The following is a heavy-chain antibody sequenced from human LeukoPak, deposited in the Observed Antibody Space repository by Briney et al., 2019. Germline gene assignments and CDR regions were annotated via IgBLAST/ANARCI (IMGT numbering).Heavy chain of an antibody. V-gene: IGHV6-1*01. J-gene: IGHJ4*02. Sequence: SQTLSLTCAISGDSVSSNSAAWDWLRQSPSRGLEWLGRTYYRSKWYNEYAVSVKSRITINPDTSKNQFSLHLNSVTPEDTAVYYCARDRAAMVDYWGQGTLVTVSS. CDR1: GDSVSSNSAA. CDR2: TYYRSKWYN. D-gene: IGHD5-18*01. CDR3: ARDRAAMVDY.